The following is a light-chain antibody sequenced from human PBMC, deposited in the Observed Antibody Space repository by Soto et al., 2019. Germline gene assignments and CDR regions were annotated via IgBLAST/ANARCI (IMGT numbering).Light chain of an antibody. V-gene: IGLV2-23*01. CDR1: SSDVGSYNL. CDR3: CSYAGSSFV. Sequence: QSVLTQPASVSGSPGQSITISCTGTSSDVGSYNLVSWYQQHPGKAPKLMIYEGSKRPSGVSNRFSGSKSGNTASLTISGLQAEDEADYSCCSYAGSSFVCGTGTKVTVL. CDR2: EGS. J-gene: IGLJ1*01.